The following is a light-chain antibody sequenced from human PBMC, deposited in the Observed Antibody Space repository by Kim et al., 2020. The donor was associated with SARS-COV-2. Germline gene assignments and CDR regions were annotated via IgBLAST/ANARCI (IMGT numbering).Light chain of an antibody. CDR3: QAWDSSTVV. CDR1: KLGDKY. V-gene: IGLV3-1*01. CDR2: QDS. Sequence: SGSEGQTASITCSGDKLGDKYACWYQQKPGQSPVLVIYQDSTRPSGIPERFSGSNSGNTATLTISGTQAMDEADYYCQAWDSSTVVFGGGTQLTVL. J-gene: IGLJ2*01.